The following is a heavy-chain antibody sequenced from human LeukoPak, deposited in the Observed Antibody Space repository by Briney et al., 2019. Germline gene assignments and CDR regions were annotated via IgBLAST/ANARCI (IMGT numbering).Heavy chain of an antibody. J-gene: IGHJ4*02. CDR3: ASEANNYYYDSSGYIFDY. CDR1: GGTFSSYA. Sequence: SVKVFCKASGGTFSSYAISWVRQAPGQGLEWMGRIIPIFGTANYAEKFEGSVTITTDESTSTAYMELSSLRSEDTAVYYCASEANNYYYDSSGYIFDYWGQGTLVTVSS. D-gene: IGHD3-22*01. V-gene: IGHV1-69*05. CDR2: IIPIFGTA.